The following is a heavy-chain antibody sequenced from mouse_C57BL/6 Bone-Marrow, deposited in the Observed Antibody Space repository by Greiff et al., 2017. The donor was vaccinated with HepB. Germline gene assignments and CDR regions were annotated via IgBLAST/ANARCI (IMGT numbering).Heavy chain of an antibody. Sequence: VQLQQSGTVLARPGASVKMSCKTSGYTFTSYWMHWVKQRPGQGLEWIGAIYPGNSDTSYNQKFKGKAKLTAVTSASTAYKELSSLTNEDSAVYYCTRWTVRRVYYFDYWGQGTTLTVSS. V-gene: IGHV1-5*01. CDR2: IYPGNSDT. CDR3: TRWTVRRVYYFDY. J-gene: IGHJ2*01. CDR1: GYTFTSYW.